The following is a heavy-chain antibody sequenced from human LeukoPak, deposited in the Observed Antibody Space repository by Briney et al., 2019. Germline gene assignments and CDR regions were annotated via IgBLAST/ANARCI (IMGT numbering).Heavy chain of an antibody. Sequence: GESLQVSCKASEYSFTYYWIGWVRQMPGKGLEWMGIIYPGDSDTRYSPSFEGQVTISADKSIRAASLEWSSLKASDTAMYYCARRGGNSVDYYYGMDVWGQGTTVTVSS. CDR2: IYPGDSDT. CDR3: ARRGGNSVDYYYGMDV. CDR1: EYSFTYYW. J-gene: IGHJ6*02. D-gene: IGHD4-23*01. V-gene: IGHV5-51*01.